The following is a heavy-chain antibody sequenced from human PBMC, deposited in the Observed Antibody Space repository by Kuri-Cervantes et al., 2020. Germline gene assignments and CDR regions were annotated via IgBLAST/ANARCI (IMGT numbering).Heavy chain of an antibody. V-gene: IGHV3-11*04. CDR2: IDKSGTPT. CDR1: GFTFKDYY. Sequence: GGSLRLSCAASGFTFKDYYMSWIRQAPGKGLEWVSYIDKSGTPTYYADSVKGRFTISRDNAKNSLYLQMNSLRAEDTAVYYCAKWNRAVTTPRAFDIWGQGTMVTVSS. D-gene: IGHD4-17*01. CDR3: AKWNRAVTTPRAFDI. J-gene: IGHJ3*02.